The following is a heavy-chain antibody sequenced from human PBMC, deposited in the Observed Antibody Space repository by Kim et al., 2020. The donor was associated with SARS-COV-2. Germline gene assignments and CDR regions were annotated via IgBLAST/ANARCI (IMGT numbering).Heavy chain of an antibody. CDR3: TTALGPTWELPLGY. V-gene: IGHV3-15*01. J-gene: IGHJ4*02. Sequence: AAPVKGRITISRDDSKNSTYLQMNSLKPEDIAVYYCTTALGPTWELPLGYWGQGTLVTVSS. D-gene: IGHD1-26*01.